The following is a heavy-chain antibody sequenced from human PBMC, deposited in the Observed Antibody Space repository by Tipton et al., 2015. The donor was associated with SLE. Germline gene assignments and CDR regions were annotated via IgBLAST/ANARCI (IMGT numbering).Heavy chain of an antibody. Sequence: TLSLTCTVSGGFGTSSSYYWSWLRQPPGKGLEWIGYIYSSGSTNYNPSLKSRVTISVDTSKNQFSLKLSSVTAADTAVYYCARPEGGTGYFDLWGRGCLVTVTS. D-gene: IGHD1-14*01. J-gene: IGHJ2*01. V-gene: IGHV4-61*01. CDR3: ARPEGGTGYFDL. CDR1: GGFGTSSSYY. CDR2: IYSSGST.